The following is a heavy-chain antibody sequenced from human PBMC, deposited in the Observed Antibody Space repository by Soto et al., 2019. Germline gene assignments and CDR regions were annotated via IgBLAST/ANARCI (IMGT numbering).Heavy chain of an antibody. CDR1: GGSISSYY. J-gene: IGHJ4*02. CDR2: IYYSGST. CDR3: ARDLDY. V-gene: IGHV4-59*01. Sequence: QVQLQESGPGLVKPSETLSLTCTVSGGSISSYYWSWIRQPPGKGLEWIGYIYYSGSTNYNPSLKSRVTISVDPSKNQFSLKLSSVTAADTAVYYCARDLDYWGQGTLVTVSS.